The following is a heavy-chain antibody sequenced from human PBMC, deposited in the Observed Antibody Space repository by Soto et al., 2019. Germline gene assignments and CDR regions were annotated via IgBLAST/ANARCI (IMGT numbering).Heavy chain of an antibody. D-gene: IGHD3-3*01. V-gene: IGHV3-30-3*01. Sequence: QVQLVESGGGVVQPGRSLRLSCAASGFTFSSYAMHWVRQAPGKGLEWVAVISYDGSNKYYADSVKGRFTISRDNSKNTLYLQMNSLRAEDTAVYYCARDSYYDFWSGYYTGINNYGMDVWGQGTTLTVSS. J-gene: IGHJ6*02. CDR1: GFTFSSYA. CDR2: ISYDGSNK. CDR3: ARDSYYDFWSGYYTGINNYGMDV.